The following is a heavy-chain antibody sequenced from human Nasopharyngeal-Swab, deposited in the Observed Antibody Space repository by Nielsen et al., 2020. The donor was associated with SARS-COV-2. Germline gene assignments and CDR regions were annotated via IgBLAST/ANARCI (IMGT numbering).Heavy chain of an antibody. D-gene: IGHD2-8*01. Sequence: GESLKISCTASGFAFGNYWMHWVRQVPGKGLAWVSRINPDGAITSYADSVKGRFTISRNNARNTLYLQMNSLRAEDTALYYCAKESNHYGMDVWGQGTTVTVSS. V-gene: IGHV3-74*01. CDR3: AKESNHYGMDV. J-gene: IGHJ6*02. CDR2: INPDGAIT. CDR1: GFAFGNYW.